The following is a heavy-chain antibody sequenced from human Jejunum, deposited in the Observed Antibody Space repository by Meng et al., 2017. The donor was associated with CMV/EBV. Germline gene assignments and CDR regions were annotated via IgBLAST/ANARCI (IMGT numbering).Heavy chain of an antibody. CDR2: IYWNNDK. V-gene: IGHV2-5*01. J-gene: IGHJ3*02. D-gene: IGHD2/OR15-2a*01. CDR3: AHSFGTIVFDAFDI. Sequence: FSLSNLRVGLGWIRQPPGKALEWLAVIYWNNDKDYSPSLKSRLTITKDTSKNQVVLTMTNVDPVDTATYYCAHSFGTIVFDAFDIWGQGTVVTVSS. CDR1: FSLSNLRVG.